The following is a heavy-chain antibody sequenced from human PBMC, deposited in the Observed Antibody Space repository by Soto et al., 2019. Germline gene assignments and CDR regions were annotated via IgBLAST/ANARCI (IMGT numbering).Heavy chain of an antibody. CDR1: GGSISGYY. CDR3: ARQRRDFDY. Sequence: PSETVSLTCTVSGGSISGYYWSWIRQPPGKGLQWIGYIYSSGSTNYNPSIKSRVTISVDTSKNQFSLNLSSVTAADTAVYYCARQRRDFDYWGQGSLVTVS. V-gene: IGHV4-59*08. J-gene: IGHJ4*02. CDR2: IYSSGST.